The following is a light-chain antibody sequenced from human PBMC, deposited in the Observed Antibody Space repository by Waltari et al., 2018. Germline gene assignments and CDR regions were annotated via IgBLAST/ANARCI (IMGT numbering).Light chain of an antibody. CDR2: EVN. CDR3: SSYRSTSTLYV. Sequence: QSALTQPASVSGSPGQSITIPCTGTNTDVGSYDSVSWYQQYPGKAPKLLIYEVNNRPSGVSSRFSGSKSGNTASLTISGLQADDEADYYCSSYRSTSTLYVFGTGTKVTVL. CDR1: NTDVGSYDS. J-gene: IGLJ1*01. V-gene: IGLV2-14*01.